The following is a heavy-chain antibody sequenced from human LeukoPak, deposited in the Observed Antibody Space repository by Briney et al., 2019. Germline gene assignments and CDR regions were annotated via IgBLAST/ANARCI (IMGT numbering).Heavy chain of an antibody. CDR2: IYYSGST. D-gene: IGHD3-10*01. V-gene: IGHV4-39*07. CDR3: ARGRGEGRGIAMVRGVRAPSYNWFDP. J-gene: IGHJ5*02. Sequence: PSETLSLTCAVSGGSISSNSYYWGWIRQPPGKGLEWIGSIYYSGSTYYNPSLKSRVTISVDTSKNQFSLKLSSVTAADTAVYYCARGRGEGRGIAMVRGVRAPSYNWFDPWGHGTQVTVSS. CDR1: GGSISSNSYY.